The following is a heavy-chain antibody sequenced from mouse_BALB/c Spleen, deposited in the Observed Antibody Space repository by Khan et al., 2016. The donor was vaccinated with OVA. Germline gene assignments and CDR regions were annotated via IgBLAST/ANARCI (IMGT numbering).Heavy chain of an antibody. CDR2: ISSAGDST. CDR1: GFTFSSYS. V-gene: IGHV5-6*01. CDR3: ASHLTGSFAY. D-gene: IGHD4-1*01. Sequence: VQLKQSGGDLVKPGGSLKLSCAASGFTFSSYSMSWVRQTPDERLEWVTTISSAGDSTYYPDSVKGRFTISRDNAKNTLYLQMSSLKSEDTAMYYCASHLTGSFAYWGQGTLVTVSA. J-gene: IGHJ3*01.